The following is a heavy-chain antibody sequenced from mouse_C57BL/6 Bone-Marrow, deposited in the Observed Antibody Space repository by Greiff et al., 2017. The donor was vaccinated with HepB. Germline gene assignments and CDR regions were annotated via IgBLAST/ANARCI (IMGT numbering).Heavy chain of an antibody. CDR2: IYPGDGDT. V-gene: IGHV1-82*01. D-gene: IGHD2-4*01. CDR1: GYAFSSSW. CDR3: ARSPYYDYDQWYFDV. Sequence: QVQLQQSGPELVKPGASVKISCKASGYAFSSSWMNWVKQRPGKGLEWIGRIYPGDGDTNYNGKFKGKATLTADKSSSTAYMQLSSLTSEDSAVYFCARSPYYDYDQWYFDVWGTGTTVTVSS. J-gene: IGHJ1*03.